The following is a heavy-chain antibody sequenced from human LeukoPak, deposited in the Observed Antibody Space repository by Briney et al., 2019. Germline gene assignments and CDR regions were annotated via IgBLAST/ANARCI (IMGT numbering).Heavy chain of an antibody. CDR2: IYYSGTT. CDR1: GGSISSTSYY. V-gene: IGHV4-39*01. D-gene: IGHD6-19*01. J-gene: IGHJ5*02. CDR3: ARQISSGTQPCDWFDP. Sequence: SETLSLTCTVPGGSISSTSYYWGWIRQPPGRGPEWIASIYYSGTTYYNPSLKSRVTISVDTSKNQFSLKLSSVSAADTAVYYCARQISSGTQPCDWFDPWGQGTLVTVSS.